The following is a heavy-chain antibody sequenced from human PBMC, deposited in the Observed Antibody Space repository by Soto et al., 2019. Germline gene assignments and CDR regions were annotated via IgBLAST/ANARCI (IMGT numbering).Heavy chain of an antibody. J-gene: IGHJ4*02. CDR1: GYIFTSYG. CDR2: ISAHNGNT. CDR3: ARGRDGDY. V-gene: IGHV1-18*01. Sequence: QAHLVQSGPEVKKPGASVKVSCKGSGYIFTSYGIAWVRQAPGQGLEWMGWISAHNGNTEYAQKFQGRVTVTRDTSTSTAYLELRSLRYDDTALYYCARGRDGDYWGQGALVTVSS.